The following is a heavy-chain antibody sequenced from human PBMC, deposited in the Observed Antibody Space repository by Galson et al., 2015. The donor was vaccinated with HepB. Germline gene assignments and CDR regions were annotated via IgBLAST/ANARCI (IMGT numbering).Heavy chain of an antibody. J-gene: IGHJ3*02. CDR3: ARWDSPSGHAFDI. CDR2: ISYDGSNK. V-gene: IGHV3-30*04. CDR1: GFTFSSYA. D-gene: IGHD1-26*01. Sequence: SLRLSCAASGFTFSSYAMHWVRQAPGKGLEWVAVISYDGSNKYYADSVKGRFTISRDNSKNTLYLQMNSLRAEDTAVYYCARWDSPSGHAFDIWGQGTMVTVSS.